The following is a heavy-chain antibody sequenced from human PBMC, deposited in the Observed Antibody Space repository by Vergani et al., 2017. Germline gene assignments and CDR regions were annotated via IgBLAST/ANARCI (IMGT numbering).Heavy chain of an antibody. CDR1: GGSISSYY. J-gene: IGHJ4*02. CDR3: AREGYCSSTSCYPDY. V-gene: IGHV4-59*01. Sequence: QVQLQESGPGLVKPSETLSLTCTVSGGSISSYYWSWIRQPPGKGLEWIGYIYYSGSTNYNPSLKSRVTISVDTSKNQFSRKLSSVTAADTAVYYCAREGYCSSTSCYPDYWGQGTLVTVSS. D-gene: IGHD2-2*01. CDR2: IYYSGST.